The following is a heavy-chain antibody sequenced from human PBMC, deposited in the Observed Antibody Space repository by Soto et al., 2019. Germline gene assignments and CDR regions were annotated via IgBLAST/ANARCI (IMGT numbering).Heavy chain of an antibody. CDR3: ARVTSLRRRCGELLSYFDD. Sequence: SETLSLTCTVSGGSISSSSYYWGWIRQPPGKGLEWIGSIYYSGSTYYNPSLKSRVTISVDTSKNQFSLKLSSVTAADTAVYYCARVTSLRRRCGELLSYFDDWCQGILVTVSS. J-gene: IGHJ4*02. CDR2: IYYSGST. CDR1: GGSISSSSYY. V-gene: IGHV4-39*01. D-gene: IGHD3-10*01.